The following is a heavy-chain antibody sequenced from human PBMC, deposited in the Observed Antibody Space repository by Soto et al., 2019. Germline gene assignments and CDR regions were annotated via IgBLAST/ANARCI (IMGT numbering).Heavy chain of an antibody. CDR3: ARIPVAGTGADY. CDR1: GFIFSSYN. CDR2: ISSGSTYI. Sequence: PGGSLRLSCAASGFIFSSYNMNWVRQAPGKGLEWVSAISSGSTYIDYADSVKGRFTISRDNAENSLFLQMNSLRAEDTAVYYCARIPVAGTGADYWGQGTLVTVSS. V-gene: IGHV3-21*01. D-gene: IGHD6-19*01. J-gene: IGHJ4*02.